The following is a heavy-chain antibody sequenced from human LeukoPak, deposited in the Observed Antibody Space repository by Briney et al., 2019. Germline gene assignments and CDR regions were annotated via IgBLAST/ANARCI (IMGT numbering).Heavy chain of an antibody. CDR3: ASNTGTVFDY. CDR2: VYYSGST. J-gene: IGHJ4*02. Sequence: SETLSLTCTVSGGFTTAYYWSWIRQPPGKGLEWIGYVYYSGSTEYNPSLRSRITISLEMSKQQFSLNLTSVTAADTAIYYCASNTGTVFDYWGQGALVTVSS. CDR1: GGFTTAYY. V-gene: IGHV4-59*01. D-gene: IGHD7-27*01.